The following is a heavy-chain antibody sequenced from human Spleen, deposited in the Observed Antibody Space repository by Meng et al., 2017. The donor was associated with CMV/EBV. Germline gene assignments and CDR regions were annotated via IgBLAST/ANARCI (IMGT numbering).Heavy chain of an antibody. CDR3: ARGGFGKYFDY. D-gene: IGHD3-10*01. J-gene: IGHJ4*02. Sequence: LRLSCTVSGGSISSGDYYWSWIRQPPGKGLEWIGYIYYSGSTYYNPSLKSRVTISVDTSKNQFSLKLSSVTAADTAVYYCARGGFGKYFDYWGQGTLVTVSS. V-gene: IGHV4-30-4*08. CDR2: IYYSGST. CDR1: GGSISSGDYY.